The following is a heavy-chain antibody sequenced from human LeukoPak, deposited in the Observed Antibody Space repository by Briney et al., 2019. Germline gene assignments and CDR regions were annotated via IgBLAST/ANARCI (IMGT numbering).Heavy chain of an antibody. V-gene: IGHV3-23*01. Sequence: PGGSLRLSCAASGFTFSSYAMSWVRQAPGKGLEWVSAISGSGGSTYYAASVKGRFTISRDNSKNTLYLQMNSLRAEDTAVYYCAKDDGVAGYYDSSGYDRVDHAFDIWGQGTMVTVSS. CDR3: AKDDGVAGYYDSSGYDRVDHAFDI. D-gene: IGHD3-22*01. CDR1: GFTFSSYA. J-gene: IGHJ3*02. CDR2: ISGSGGST.